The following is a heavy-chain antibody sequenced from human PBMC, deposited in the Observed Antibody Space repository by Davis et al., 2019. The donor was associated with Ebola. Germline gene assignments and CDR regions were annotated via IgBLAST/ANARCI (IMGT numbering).Heavy chain of an antibody. V-gene: IGHV3-53*04. Sequence: PGGSLRLSCAVSGFTVRSNYMSWVRQAPGRGLEWVSMIYNNGTTYYAASVKGRFSISRHTSKNAVFLQMNSLRAEDTAVYYCARTTYFDSSGYYLADWGQGTLITVSS. CDR2: IYNNGTT. CDR3: ARTTYFDSSGYYLAD. J-gene: IGHJ4*02. CDR1: GFTVRSNY. D-gene: IGHD3-22*01.